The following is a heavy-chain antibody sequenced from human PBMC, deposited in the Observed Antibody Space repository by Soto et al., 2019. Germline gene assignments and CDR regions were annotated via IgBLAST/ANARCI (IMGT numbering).Heavy chain of an antibody. CDR3: TGLAISPYGGLIGPFDY. CDR1: GYTFTAYA. CDR2: INPANGNT. D-gene: IGHD3-16*02. Sequence: QVQLAQSGAEERKPGASVKVSCEATGYTFTAYAMHWVRQAPGQRLEWMGWINPANGNTKYSQKVQGRLTITSDTSANTVYMGLNRLTSEDTAMYFCTGLAISPYGGLIGPFDYWGQGNLVTVSS. J-gene: IGHJ4*02. V-gene: IGHV1-3*05.